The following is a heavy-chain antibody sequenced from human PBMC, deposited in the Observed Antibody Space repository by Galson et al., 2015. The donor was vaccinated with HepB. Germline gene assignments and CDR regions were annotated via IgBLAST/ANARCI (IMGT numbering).Heavy chain of an antibody. CDR2: INAGNGNT. J-gene: IGHJ3*02. Sequence: QSGAEVKKPGASVKVSCKASGYTFTSYGISWVRQAPGQGLEWMGWINAGNGNTKYSQKFQGRVTITRDTSASTAYMELSSLRSEDTAVYYCARGRTAAQFDAFDIWGQGTMVTVSS. CDR1: GYTFTSYG. D-gene: IGHD1-1*01. V-gene: IGHV1-18*04. CDR3: ARGRTAAQFDAFDI.